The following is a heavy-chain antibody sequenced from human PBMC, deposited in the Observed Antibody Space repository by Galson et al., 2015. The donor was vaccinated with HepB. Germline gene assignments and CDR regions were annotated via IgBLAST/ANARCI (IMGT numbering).Heavy chain of an antibody. CDR1: GFTFTSSA. Sequence: SVKVSCKASGFTFTSSAVQWVRQARGQRLEWIGWIVVGSGNTNYAQKFQERVTITRDMSTSTAYMELSSLRSEDTAVYHCAADGLVVPAAMGDYYYGMDVWGQGTTVTVSS. D-gene: IGHD2-2*01. CDR3: AADGLVVPAAMGDYYYGMDV. V-gene: IGHV1-58*01. CDR2: IVVGSGNT. J-gene: IGHJ6*02.